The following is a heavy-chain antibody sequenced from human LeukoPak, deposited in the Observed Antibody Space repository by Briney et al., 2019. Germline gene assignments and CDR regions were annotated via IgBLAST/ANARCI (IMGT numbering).Heavy chain of an antibody. D-gene: IGHD6-19*01. Sequence: GESLKISCKGSGYSFTSYWIGWVRQMPGKGLEWMGIIYPGDSDTRYSPSFQGQVTISADKPISTAYLQWSSLKASDTAMYYCARRIAVAGTPHYYYYMDVWGKGTTVTVSS. CDR2: IYPGDSDT. CDR1: GYSFTSYW. V-gene: IGHV5-51*01. J-gene: IGHJ6*03. CDR3: ARRIAVAGTPHYYYYMDV.